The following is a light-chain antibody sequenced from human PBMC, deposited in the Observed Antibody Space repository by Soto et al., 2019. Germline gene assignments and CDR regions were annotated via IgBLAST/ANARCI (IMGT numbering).Light chain of an antibody. CDR1: SGSIASNY. CDR3: QSYCPGHVV. V-gene: IGLV6-57*04. CDR2: EDN. Sequence: NFMLTQPHSVSESPGKTVTISCTRSSGSIASNYVQWYQQRPGSAPTTVIYEDNQRPSGVPDRFSGSIDSSSNSASLTISGLKTEDEADYYCQSYCPGHVVFGGGTKLTVL. J-gene: IGLJ2*01.